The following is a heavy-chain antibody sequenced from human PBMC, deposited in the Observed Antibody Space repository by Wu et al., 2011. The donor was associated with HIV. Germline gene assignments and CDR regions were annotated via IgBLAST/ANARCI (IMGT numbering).Heavy chain of an antibody. CDR2: INPSDGTT. V-gene: IGHV1-46*01. D-gene: IGHD2-15*01. CDR1: GYTFTSYY. J-gene: IGHJ4*02. Sequence: QVQLVQSGAEVKKPGASVTVSCKASGYTFTSYYMYWVRQAPGQGLEWMGIINPSDGTTSFPQKFQGRVTMTRDTSTSTVYMDLSSLRSDDTAMYYCARVGCSAGRCYSGAADYWGQGTLVTVSS. CDR3: ARVGCSAGRCYSGAADY.